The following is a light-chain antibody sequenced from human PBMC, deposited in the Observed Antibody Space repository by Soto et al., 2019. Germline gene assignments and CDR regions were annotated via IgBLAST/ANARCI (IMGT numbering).Light chain of an antibody. Sequence: QSVLTQPASVSGSPGQSITISCTGTSSDVGSYNLVSWYQQHPGKAPKLMIYGVSKRPSGVSNRFSGSKSGNTASLTISGLQAEDEADYYCCSFGVFGTGTKVTVL. V-gene: IGLV2-23*02. CDR2: GVS. J-gene: IGLJ1*01. CDR3: CSFGV. CDR1: SSDVGSYNL.